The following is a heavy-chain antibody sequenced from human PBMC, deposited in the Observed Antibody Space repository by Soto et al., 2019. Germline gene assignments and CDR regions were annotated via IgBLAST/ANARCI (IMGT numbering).Heavy chain of an antibody. CDR1: GGSISSGGYY. Sequence: QVQLQESGPGLVKPSQTLSLTCTVSGGSISSGGYYWSWIRQHPGKGLEWIGYIYYSGSTYYNPSIKSRVTISVDTSKNQFSLKLSSVTAADTAVYYCAREAEGYCSSTSCYSYYYYYMDVWGKGTTVTVSS. V-gene: IGHV4-31*03. J-gene: IGHJ6*03. CDR2: IYYSGST. D-gene: IGHD2-2*01. CDR3: AREAEGYCSSTSCYSYYYYYMDV.